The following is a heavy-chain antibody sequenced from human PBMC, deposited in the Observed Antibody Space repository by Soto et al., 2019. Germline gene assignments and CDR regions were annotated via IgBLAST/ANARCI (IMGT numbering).Heavy chain of an antibody. J-gene: IGHJ6*02. V-gene: IGHV1-69*13. CDR1: GGTFSSYA. Sequence: SVKVSCKASGGTFSSYAISWVRQAPGQGLEWMGGIIPIFGTANYAQEFQGRVTITADESTSTAYMELSSLRSEDTAVYYCASHCGGDCYTAYYYYYGMDVWGQGTTVTVSS. CDR3: ASHCGGDCYTAYYYYYGMDV. D-gene: IGHD2-21*02. CDR2: IIPIFGTA.